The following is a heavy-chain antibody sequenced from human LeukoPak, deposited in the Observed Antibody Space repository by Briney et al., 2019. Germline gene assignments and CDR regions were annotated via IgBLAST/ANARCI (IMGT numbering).Heavy chain of an antibody. CDR2: LSGSGGGT. D-gene: IGHD2/OR15-2a*01. J-gene: IGHJ4*02. Sequence: PGGSLRLSCAASGFTFNNYAMNWVRQAPGKGLEWISGLSGSGGGTYYADSLRGRFTVSRDNSKNLLYLQMNSLRVEDTAVYFCAKVNDYLPTFPMDYWGQGILVTVSS. CDR1: GFTFNNYA. V-gene: IGHV3-23*01. CDR3: AKVNDYLPTFPMDY.